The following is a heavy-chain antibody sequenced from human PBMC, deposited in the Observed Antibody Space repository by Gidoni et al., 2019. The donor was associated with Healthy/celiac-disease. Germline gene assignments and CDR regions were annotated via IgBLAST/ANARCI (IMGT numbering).Heavy chain of an antibody. Sequence: EVPLVESGGGLIQPWGSLGLSCAASGFTVSCNYMSWVRQAPGKGLEWFSVIYSGGSTYYADSVKGRFTISRDNSKNTLYLQMNSLRAEDTAVYYCARATGYYDYWGQGTLVTVSS. J-gene: IGHJ4*02. CDR2: IYSGGST. D-gene: IGHD4-17*01. V-gene: IGHV3-53*01. CDR1: GFTVSCNY. CDR3: ARATGYYDY.